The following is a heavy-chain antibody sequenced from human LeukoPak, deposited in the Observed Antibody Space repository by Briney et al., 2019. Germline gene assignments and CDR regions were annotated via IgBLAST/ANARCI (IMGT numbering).Heavy chain of an antibody. J-gene: IGHJ4*02. CDR1: GGTFSSYA. Sequence: SVKVSCTASGGTFSSYAISWVRQAPGQGLEWMGGIIPIFGTANYAQKFQGRVTMTRNTSISTAYMELSSLRSEDTAVYYCARGLGEQLVPMGYWGQGTLVTVSS. V-gene: IGHV1-69*05. CDR3: ARGLGEQLVPMGY. D-gene: IGHD6-6*01. CDR2: IIPIFGTA.